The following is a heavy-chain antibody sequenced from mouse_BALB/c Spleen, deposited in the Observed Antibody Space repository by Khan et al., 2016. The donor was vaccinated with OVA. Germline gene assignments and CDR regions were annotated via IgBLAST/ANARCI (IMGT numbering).Heavy chain of an antibody. CDR2: ISSGDST. CDR1: GFTFSNYA. J-gene: IGHJ3*01. Sequence: EVELVESGGGLVKPGGSLKLSCTASGFTFSNYAMSWVRQSPEKRLEWVASISSGDSTYYPDSVKGGLTISRDNARNILYLQMSSLRSEDTAMYYCARDYWFAYWGQGTLVTVSA. CDR3: ARDYWFAY. V-gene: IGHV5-6-5*01.